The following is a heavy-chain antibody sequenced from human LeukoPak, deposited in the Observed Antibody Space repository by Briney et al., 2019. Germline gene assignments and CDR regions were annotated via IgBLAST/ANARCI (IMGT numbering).Heavy chain of an antibody. CDR1: GYSISSGYY. J-gene: IGHJ3*02. CDR2: IYHSGST. CDR3: ARSQGAFDI. Sequence: SETLSLTCAVSGYSISSGYYWGWIQPPPGKGLEWIGSIYHSGSTYYNPSLKSRVTISVDTSKNQFSLKLSSVTAADTAVYYCARSQGAFDIWGQGTMVTVSS. V-gene: IGHV4-38-2*01.